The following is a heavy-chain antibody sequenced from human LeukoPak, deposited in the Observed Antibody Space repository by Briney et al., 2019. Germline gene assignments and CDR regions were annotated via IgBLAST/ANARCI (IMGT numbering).Heavy chain of an antibody. Sequence: ASVKVSCKASGYTFTSYAMHWVRQAPGQRLEWMGWINAGNGNTKYSQKFQGRVTITRDTSASTAYMELSSLRSEDTAVYYCAKGAVVLTAPSSFDYWGQGTLVTVSS. CDR1: GYTFTSYA. CDR3: AKGAVVLTAPSSFDY. CDR2: INAGNGNT. D-gene: IGHD2-15*01. V-gene: IGHV1-3*01. J-gene: IGHJ4*02.